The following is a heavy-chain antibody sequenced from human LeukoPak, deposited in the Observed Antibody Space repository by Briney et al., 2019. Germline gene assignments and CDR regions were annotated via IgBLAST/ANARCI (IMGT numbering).Heavy chain of an antibody. CDR1: GFTFNNYA. V-gene: IGHV3-48*01. J-gene: IGHJ5*02. Sequence: AGGSLRLSCAASGFTFNNYAMNWVRQAPGKGLEWVSYISSSNNPIHYADSVKGRFTISSDNASNSLYLQMNSLRVEDTAMYYCVRAGVVGADNWFHPWGQGTLVIVSS. D-gene: IGHD2-15*01. CDR2: ISSSNNPI. CDR3: VRAGVVGADNWFHP.